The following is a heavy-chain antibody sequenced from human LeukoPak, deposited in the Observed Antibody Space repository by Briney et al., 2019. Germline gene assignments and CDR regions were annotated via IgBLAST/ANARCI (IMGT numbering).Heavy chain of an antibody. D-gene: IGHD6-6*01. CDR3: QARHGY. V-gene: IGHV3-23*01. J-gene: IGHJ4*01. CDR2: ISGSGGST. CDR1: GFTFSSYA. Sequence: GGSLRLSCAASGFTFSSYAMIWVRQAPGKGLEWVSAISGSGGSTYYAVSVKGRFTVSRDNSKNTLYLQMESLRVEDTAVYYCQARHGYWGHGTLVTVSS.